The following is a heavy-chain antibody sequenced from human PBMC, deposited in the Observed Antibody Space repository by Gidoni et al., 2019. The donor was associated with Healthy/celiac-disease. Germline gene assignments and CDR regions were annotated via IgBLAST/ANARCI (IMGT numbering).Heavy chain of an antibody. D-gene: IGHD1-26*01. V-gene: IGHV3-9*01. Sequence: EVQLVESGGGLVQPGRSLRLSCAASGFTFDDYAMHWVRQAPGKGLDWVSGISWNSGSIGYADSVKGRFTISRDNAKNSLYLQMNSLRAEDTALYYCAKESMGAGATGYYGMDVWGQGTTVTVSS. CDR3: AKESMGAGATGYYGMDV. CDR2: ISWNSGSI. CDR1: GFTFDDYA. J-gene: IGHJ6*02.